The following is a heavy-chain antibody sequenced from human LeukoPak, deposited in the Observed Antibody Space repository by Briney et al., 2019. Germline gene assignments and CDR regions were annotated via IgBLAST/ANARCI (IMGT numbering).Heavy chain of an antibody. CDR1: GFTFSNYW. CDR3: ARLDRTTFFDY. CDR2: IKTDGSAT. D-gene: IGHD1-14*01. J-gene: IGHJ4*02. Sequence: GGSLRLSCGASGFTFSNYWMHWVRQSPGKGLVWVSGIKTDGSATTYADSVKGRFTISRDNAKNTLYLQMNSLRAEDTAVYYCARLDRTTFFDYWGQGTLVTVSS. V-gene: IGHV3-74*01.